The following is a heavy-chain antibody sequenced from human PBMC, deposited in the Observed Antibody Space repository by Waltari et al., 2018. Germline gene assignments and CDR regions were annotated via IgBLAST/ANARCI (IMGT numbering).Heavy chain of an antibody. CDR2: INHSGST. Sequence: QVQLQQWGAGLLKPSETLSLTCAMSGGSFNGYDWSWIRQPPGKGLEWIGGINHSGSTNYNPSLKSRVTRSVDTSKNQFSLKLRSVSAADTAVYYCARASYGSGSSWFDPWGQGNLVTVSS. J-gene: IGHJ5*02. D-gene: IGHD3-10*01. CDR3: ARASYGSGSSWFDP. CDR1: GGSFNGYD. V-gene: IGHV4-34*01.